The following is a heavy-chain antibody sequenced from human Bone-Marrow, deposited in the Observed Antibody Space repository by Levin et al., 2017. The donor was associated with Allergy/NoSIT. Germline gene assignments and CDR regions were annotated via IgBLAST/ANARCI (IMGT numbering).Heavy chain of an antibody. D-gene: IGHD6-13*01. Sequence: AGGSLRLSCAASGFTFSNFGIHWVRQAPGRGLEWVAVISYDETNIHYVDSVKGRFTISRDNSKSTLYLQMNNLRPEDTAVYYCAKLAGSWQDHDAFDIWGQGTMVTVSS. V-gene: IGHV3-30*18. J-gene: IGHJ3*02. CDR1: GFTFSNFG. CDR3: AKLAGSWQDHDAFDI. CDR2: ISYDETNI.